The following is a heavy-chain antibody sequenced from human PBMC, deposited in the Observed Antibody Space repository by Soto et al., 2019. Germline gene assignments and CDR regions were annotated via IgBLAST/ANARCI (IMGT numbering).Heavy chain of an antibody. CDR3: ASGMRRTYGMDV. CDR2: IYYSGST. Sequence: SETLSLTCTVSGGSISSYYWSWIRQPPGKGLEWIGYIYYSGSTNYNPSLKSRVTISVDTSKNQFSLKLSSVTAADTAVYYCASGMRRTYGMDVCGQGTTVTVSS. D-gene: IGHD1-20*01. V-gene: IGHV4-59*01. CDR1: GGSISSYY. J-gene: IGHJ6*02.